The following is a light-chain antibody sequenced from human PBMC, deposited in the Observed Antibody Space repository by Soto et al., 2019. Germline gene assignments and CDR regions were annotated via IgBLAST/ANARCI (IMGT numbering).Light chain of an antibody. CDR3: QQYSSYPIT. CDR1: QGISNH. CDR2: AAS. J-gene: IGKJ5*01. V-gene: IGKV1-16*02. Sequence: DIHMTQSPSSLSASVGDRVTITCRASQGISNHLAWFQQRPGKAPKSLIYAASSLHSGVPSKFSGSGSGTDFTLTISSLQPEDFATYYCQQYSSYPITFGQGTRLEIK.